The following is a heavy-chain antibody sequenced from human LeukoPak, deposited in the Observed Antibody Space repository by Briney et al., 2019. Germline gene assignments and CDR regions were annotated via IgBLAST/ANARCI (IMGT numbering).Heavy chain of an antibody. CDR3: ARLDEYSSSSRYYGMDV. CDR2: IIPIFGTA. CDR1: GGTFSSYG. J-gene: IGHJ6*02. D-gene: IGHD6-6*01. V-gene: IGHV1-69*13. Sequence: SVKVSCKASGGTFSSYGISWVRQAPGQGLEWMGGIIPIFGTANYAQKFQGRVTITADESTSTAYMELSSLRSEDTAVYYCARLDEYSSSSRYYGMDVWGQGTRSPSP.